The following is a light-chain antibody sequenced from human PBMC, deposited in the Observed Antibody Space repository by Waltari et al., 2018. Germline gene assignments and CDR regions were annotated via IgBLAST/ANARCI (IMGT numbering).Light chain of an antibody. CDR1: QSVGTK. Sequence: EIVMTQSPVTLSVSPGERATLSCRASQSVGTKLAWDQQKPGQAPRLLICGASTRATGIAARFSGSGSGTEFTLTISSLQSEDFAIYYCQQYNLWPWTFDQGTKVDIK. V-gene: IGKV3-15*01. J-gene: IGKJ1*01. CDR3: QQYNLWPWT. CDR2: GAS.